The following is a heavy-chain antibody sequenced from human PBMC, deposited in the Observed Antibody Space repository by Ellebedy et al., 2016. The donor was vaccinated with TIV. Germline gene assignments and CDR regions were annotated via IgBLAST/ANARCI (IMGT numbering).Heavy chain of an antibody. V-gene: IGHV3-21*01. CDR2: ISSSSSYI. CDR3: AREKELVYYYYYGMDV. CDR1: GFTFSSYS. D-gene: IGHD6-6*01. J-gene: IGHJ6*02. Sequence: GESLKISXAASGFTFSSYSMNWVRQAPGKGLEWVSSISSSSSYIYYADSVKGRFTISRDNAKNSLYLQMNSLRAEDTAVYYCAREKELVYYYYYGMDVWGQGTTVTVSS.